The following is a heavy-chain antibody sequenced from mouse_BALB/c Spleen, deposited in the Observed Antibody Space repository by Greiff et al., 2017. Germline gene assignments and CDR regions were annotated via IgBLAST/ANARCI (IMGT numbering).Heavy chain of an antibody. CDR2: ISSGGST. D-gene: IGHD2-4*01. V-gene: IGHV5-6-5*01. Sequence: EVKLVESGGGLVKPGGSLKLSCAASGFTFSSYAMSWVRQTPEKRLEWVASISSGGSTYYPDSVKGRFTISRDNARNILYLQMSSLRSEDTAMYYCARHYDYAMDYWGQGTSVTVSS. J-gene: IGHJ4*01. CDR3: ARHYDYAMDY. CDR1: GFTFSSYA.